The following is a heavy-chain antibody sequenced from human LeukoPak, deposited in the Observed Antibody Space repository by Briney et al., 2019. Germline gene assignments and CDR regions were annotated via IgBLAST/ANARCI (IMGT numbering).Heavy chain of an antibody. Sequence: GASVKVSCKASGYTFIAYYMHWVRQAPGQGLEWMGWVNPASGGTNYAQKFQGRVTMTRDTSISTAYMELSRLRSDDTAVYYCARDLLPISFQLMTTEGWFDPWGQGTLVTVSS. CDR1: GYTFIAYY. V-gene: IGHV1-2*02. J-gene: IGHJ5*02. CDR2: VNPASGGT. D-gene: IGHD4-17*01. CDR3: ARDLLPISFQLMTTEGWFDP.